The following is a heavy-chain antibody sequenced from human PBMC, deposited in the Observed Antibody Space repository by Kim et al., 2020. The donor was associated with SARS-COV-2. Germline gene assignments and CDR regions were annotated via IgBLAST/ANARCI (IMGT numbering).Heavy chain of an antibody. J-gene: IGHJ6*02. V-gene: IGHV5-51*01. CDR1: GYSFTSYW. Sequence: GESLKISCKGSGYSFTSYWIGWVRQMPGKGLEWMGIIYPGDSDTRYSPSFQGQVTISADKSISTAYLQWSSLKASDTAMYYCARHLATTYSNYHGSYYYGMDVWGQGTTVTVSS. D-gene: IGHD4-4*01. CDR3: ARHLATTYSNYHGSYYYGMDV. CDR2: IYPGDSDT.